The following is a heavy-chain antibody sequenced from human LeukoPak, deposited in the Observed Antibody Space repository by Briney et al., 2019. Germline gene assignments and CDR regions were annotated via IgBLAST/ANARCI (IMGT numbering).Heavy chain of an antibody. CDR2: IYYSGST. V-gene: IGHV4-59*01. CDR1: GGSISSYY. Sequence: SETLSLTCTVSGGSISSYYWGWIRQPPGKGLEWIGYIYYSGSTNYNPSLKSRVTISVGTSKVQFSLKLSSVTAADTAVYYCARGPSPYYYGMDVWGQGTTVTVSS. J-gene: IGHJ6*02. CDR3: ARGPSPYYYGMDV.